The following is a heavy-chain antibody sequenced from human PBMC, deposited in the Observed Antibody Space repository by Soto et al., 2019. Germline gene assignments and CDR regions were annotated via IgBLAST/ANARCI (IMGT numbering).Heavy chain of an antibody. CDR2: ISSSISYI. CDR3: ARAPSIESEIDY. CDR1: GFTFSSYS. D-gene: IGHD2-21*01. J-gene: IGHJ4*02. Sequence: GGSLRLSCAASGFTFSSYSMNWVRQAPGKGLEWVSSISSSISYIYYADSVKGRFTISRDNAKNSLYLQMNSLRAEDTAVYYCARAPSIESEIDYWGQGTLVTVSS. V-gene: IGHV3-21*01.